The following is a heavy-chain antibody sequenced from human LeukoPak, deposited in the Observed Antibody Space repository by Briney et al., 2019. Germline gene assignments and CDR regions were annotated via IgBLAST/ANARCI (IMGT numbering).Heavy chain of an antibody. V-gene: IGHV3-9*03. D-gene: IGHD1-26*01. CDR1: GFTFDDYA. CDR2: ISWNSGSM. Sequence: GGSLRLSCAASGFTFDDYAMHWVRQAPGKGLEWVSGISWNSGSMGYADSVKGRFTISRDNAKNSLYLQMNSLRAEDMALYYCAKDSSLLGGAFDIWGQGTMVTVSS. CDR3: AKDSSLLGGAFDI. J-gene: IGHJ3*02.